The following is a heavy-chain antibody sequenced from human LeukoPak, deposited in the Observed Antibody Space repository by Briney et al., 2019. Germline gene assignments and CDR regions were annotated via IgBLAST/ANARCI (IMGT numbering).Heavy chain of an antibody. CDR1: GGSIGSSSYY. CDR3: ARSYYYDSSDLRGAFDI. D-gene: IGHD3-22*01. Sequence: PSETLSLTCTVSGGSIGSSSYYWGWIRQPPGKGLEWIGSIYYSGSTYYNPSLNSRVTISVDTSKNHFSLKLSSVTAADTAVYYCARSYYYDSSDLRGAFDIWGQGTMVTVSS. J-gene: IGHJ3*02. CDR2: IYYSGST. V-gene: IGHV4-39*02.